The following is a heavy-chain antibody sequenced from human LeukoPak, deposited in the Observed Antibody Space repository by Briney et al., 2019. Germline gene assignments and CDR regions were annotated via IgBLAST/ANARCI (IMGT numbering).Heavy chain of an antibody. Sequence: PSGTLSLTCTVSGASVSSDTYYWNWMRQPPGKGLEWIGYIYGSGSTDYHPSLKSRVTISVDSSLNHLSLKLTSVTPTDTAVYYCVANGEYWAQGTLVTVSS. V-gene: IGHV4-61*03. CDR2: IYGSGST. CDR1: GASVSSDTYY. J-gene: IGHJ4*02. CDR3: VANGEY.